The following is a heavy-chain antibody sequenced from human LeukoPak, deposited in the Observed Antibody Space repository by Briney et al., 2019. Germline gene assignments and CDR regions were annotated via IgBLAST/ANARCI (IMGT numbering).Heavy chain of an antibody. CDR3: ARGYYYDSSGSSCFDY. Sequence: GGSLRLSCVASGFTFSSYWMNWVRQAPGKGLVWVSRINSYGTSTNYADSVKGRFTISRDNTKNTLFLQMNSLRAEDTAVYYCARGYYYDSSGSSCFDYWGQGILVTVSS. D-gene: IGHD3-22*01. CDR1: GFTFSSYW. J-gene: IGHJ4*02. CDR2: INSYGTST. V-gene: IGHV3-74*01.